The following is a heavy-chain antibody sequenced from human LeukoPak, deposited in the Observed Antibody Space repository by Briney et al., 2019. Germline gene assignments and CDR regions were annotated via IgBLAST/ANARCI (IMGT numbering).Heavy chain of an antibody. V-gene: IGHV4-39*02. CDR1: GGSISSNSYY. CDR2: IYYSGST. CDR3: VRETPGLAFDI. Sequence: SETLSLTCAVSGGSISSNSYYWGWIRQPPGKGLEWIGSIYYSGSTYYNPSLKSRVTISVDTSKNQFSLKLSSVTAADTAVYYCVRETPGLAFDIWGQGIMVTVSS. D-gene: IGHD2-2*01. J-gene: IGHJ3*02.